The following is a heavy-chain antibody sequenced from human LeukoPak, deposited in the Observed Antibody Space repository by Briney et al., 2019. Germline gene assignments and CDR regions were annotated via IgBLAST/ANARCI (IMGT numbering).Heavy chain of an antibody. CDR2: INPSGGST. CDR3: AREREAWLVRGWFDP. J-gene: IGHJ5*02. Sequence: ASVKVSCKASGYTFTSYYMHWVRQAPGQGLEWMGIINPSGGSTSYAQKFQGRVTMTRDTSTSTVYMELSSLRSEDTAVYHCAREREAWLVRGWFDPWGQGTLVTVSS. CDR1: GYTFTSYY. V-gene: IGHV1-46*03. D-gene: IGHD6-19*01.